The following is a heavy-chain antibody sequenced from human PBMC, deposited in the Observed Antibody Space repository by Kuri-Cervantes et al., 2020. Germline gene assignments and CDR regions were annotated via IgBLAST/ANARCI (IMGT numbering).Heavy chain of an antibody. D-gene: IGHD1-14*01. Sequence: GGSLRLSCAASGFTFSHYGMHWVRQASGKGLEWVAVISYDGSNKYYADSVKGRFTISRDNSKNTLYLQMNSPRAEDTAVYSCAKTLTMGAFDIWGQGTMVTVSS. CDR2: ISYDGSNK. J-gene: IGHJ3*02. CDR3: AKTLTMGAFDI. CDR1: GFTFSHYG. V-gene: IGHV3-30*18.